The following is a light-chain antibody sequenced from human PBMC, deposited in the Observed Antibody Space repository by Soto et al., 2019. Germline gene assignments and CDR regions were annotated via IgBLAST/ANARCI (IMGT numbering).Light chain of an antibody. Sequence: QSVLSPPAYVSGSPGQSITISSTGNSSDVGGYNYVSWYQQHPGKAPKLMIYDVSNRPSGVSNRFSGSKSGNTASLTISGLQAEDEADYYCSSYTSSSTPYVFGTGTKVTVL. V-gene: IGLV2-14*01. CDR2: DVS. CDR3: SSYTSSSTPYV. J-gene: IGLJ1*01. CDR1: SSDVGGYNY.